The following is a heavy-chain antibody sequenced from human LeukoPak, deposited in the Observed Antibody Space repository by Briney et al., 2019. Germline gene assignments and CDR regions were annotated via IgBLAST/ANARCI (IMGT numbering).Heavy chain of an antibody. CDR1: GGSVSRHY. J-gene: IGHJ3*01. CDR3: ARLVNNDNSGDPDTFDV. CDR2: IYYSGKT. Sequence: PSETLSLTCAVSGGSVSRHYWSWIRQPPGKGLEWIGYIYYSGKTYYIPSLHNRITISVDTSNNDFSLKLTSVTAADTAVYYCARLVNNDNSGDPDTFDVWGHGTMVTVSP. D-gene: IGHD2-21*02. V-gene: IGHV4-59*02.